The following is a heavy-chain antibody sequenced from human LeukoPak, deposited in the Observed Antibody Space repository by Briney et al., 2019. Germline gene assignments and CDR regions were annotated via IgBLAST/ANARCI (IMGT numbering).Heavy chain of an antibody. CDR3: ARDQPRTGVVVVAATSPYYYGMDV. CDR1: LYTFTGYY. Sequence: GASVKVSRKASLYTFTGYYIHCVRQTPGHGLEWMGWIYTNSGGTKYAQKFQGRVTMTRDTSTSTVYMELSSLRSEDTAVYYCARDQPRTGVVVVAATSPYYYGMDVWGQGTTVTVSS. V-gene: IGHV1-2*02. J-gene: IGHJ6*02. CDR2: IYTNSGGT. D-gene: IGHD2-15*01.